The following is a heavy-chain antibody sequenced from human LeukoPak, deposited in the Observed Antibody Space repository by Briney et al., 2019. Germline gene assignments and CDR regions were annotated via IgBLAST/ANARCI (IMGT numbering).Heavy chain of an antibody. V-gene: IGHV4-34*01. Sequence: SETLSLTCAVYGGSFSGYYWSWIRQPPGKGLEWIGEINHSGSTNYNPSLKSRVTISVDTSKNQFSLKLSSVTAADTAVYYCARRGLRVTYVNRGFDYWGQGTLVTVSS. CDR1: GGSFSGYY. D-gene: IGHD2-21*02. CDR2: INHSGST. CDR3: ARRGLRVTYVNRGFDY. J-gene: IGHJ4*02.